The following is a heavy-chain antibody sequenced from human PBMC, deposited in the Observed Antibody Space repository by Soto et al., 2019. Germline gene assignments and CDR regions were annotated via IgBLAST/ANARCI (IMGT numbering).Heavy chain of an antibody. V-gene: IGHV3-30-3*01. D-gene: IGHD3-10*01. CDR2: ISFGGGNK. J-gene: IGHJ6*02. Sequence: GGSLRLSCAASGFTFSSYAMHWVRQAPGKGLEWVAVISFGGGNKYYADSVKGRFTISRDNLKNTLYLQMNSLRVEDTAVYYYERDQQMWYYCGSGPIADYANDDWGQGTSVTVSS. CDR3: ERDQQMWYYCGSGPIADYANDD. CDR1: GFTFSSYA.